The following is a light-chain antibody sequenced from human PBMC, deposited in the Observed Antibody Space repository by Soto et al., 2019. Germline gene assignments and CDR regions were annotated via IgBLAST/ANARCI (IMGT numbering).Light chain of an antibody. J-gene: IGKJ3*01. CDR1: QDIRND. CDR3: LQAYTYPFT. V-gene: IGKV1-6*01. CDR2: AAS. Sequence: AIQMTQSPSSLSASVGDRVTITCRASQDIRNDLGWYQQKPGQAPNLLIFAASTLQIGVPSRFSGSGSGTYFTLTISSLQPEDFATYYCLQAYTYPFTFGPGTKVDIK.